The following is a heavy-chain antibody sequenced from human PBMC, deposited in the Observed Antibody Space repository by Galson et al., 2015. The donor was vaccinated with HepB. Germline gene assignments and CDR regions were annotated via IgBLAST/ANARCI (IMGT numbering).Heavy chain of an antibody. D-gene: IGHD6-25*01. CDR2: INPSGGST. CDR1: GYTFTSYY. V-gene: IGHV1-46*03. CDR3: ARESMPLFPSGSAGFDP. J-gene: IGHJ5*02. Sequence: SVKVSCKASGYTFTSYYMHWVRQAPGQGLEWMGIINPSGGSTSYAQKSQGRVTMTRDTSTSTVYMELSSLRSEDTAVYYGARESMPLFPSGSAGFDPWGQGTLVTVSS.